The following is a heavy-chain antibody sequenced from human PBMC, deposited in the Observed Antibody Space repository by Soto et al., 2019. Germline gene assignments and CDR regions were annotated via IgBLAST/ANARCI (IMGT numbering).Heavy chain of an antibody. J-gene: IGHJ4*02. CDR3: ARDDGWQLGLDC. V-gene: IGHV4-4*07. Sequence: SETLSLTCTVSGGSISGYYWSWIRQPAGRRLEWIGRIYSSGTTNYSPSVKSRVYMSVDTSENQFSLKLTSVTAADTAVYYCARDDGWQLGLDCWGQGTLVTV. D-gene: IGHD6-6*01. CDR1: GGSISGYY. CDR2: IYSSGTT.